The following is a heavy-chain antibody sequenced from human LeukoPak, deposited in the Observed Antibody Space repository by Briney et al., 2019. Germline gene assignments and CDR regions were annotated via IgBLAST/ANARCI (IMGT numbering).Heavy chain of an antibody. CDR3: ARNYGDYVGPFDY. Sequence: GASVKVSCKASGGTFSSYAISWVRQAPGQGLGWMGGIIPIFGTANYAQKFQGRVTITADESTSTAYMELSSLRSEDTAVYYCARNYGDYVGPFDYWGQGTLVTVSS. D-gene: IGHD4-17*01. J-gene: IGHJ4*02. CDR1: GGTFSSYA. CDR2: IIPIFGTA. V-gene: IGHV1-69*01.